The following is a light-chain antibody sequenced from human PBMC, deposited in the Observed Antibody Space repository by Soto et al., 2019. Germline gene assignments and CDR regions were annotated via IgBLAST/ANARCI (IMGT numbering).Light chain of an antibody. V-gene: IGKV3D-15*01. CDR2: GAS. CDR1: QSVSNN. Sequence: EVWLTPSPPTETVSPWEKDNQSYTASQSVSNNLAWYQPNPGQAPRPLIHGASTRATGISDRFTGSGSGTDFTLTITTLEPEDFAVYYCQLYGSWPRTFCPGTTVDTK. CDR3: QLYGSWPRT. J-gene: IGKJ1*01.